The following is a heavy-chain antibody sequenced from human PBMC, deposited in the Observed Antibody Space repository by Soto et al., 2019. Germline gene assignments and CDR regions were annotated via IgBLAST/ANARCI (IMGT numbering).Heavy chain of an antibody. D-gene: IGHD6-13*01. CDR1: GFTLNNYG. Sequence: EVQLLESGGGLVQPGGSLRLSCAASGFTLNNYGMSWVRQAPGKGLEWVSAISPNGQGIYYADSVKDRFIIAKDNSTNPVFLHMDSLTADDTAVYYCAKDRGYPRDYFHYWGQGTLVTVSS. V-gene: IGHV3-23*01. CDR3: AKDRGYPRDYFHY. CDR2: ISPNGQGI. J-gene: IGHJ4*02.